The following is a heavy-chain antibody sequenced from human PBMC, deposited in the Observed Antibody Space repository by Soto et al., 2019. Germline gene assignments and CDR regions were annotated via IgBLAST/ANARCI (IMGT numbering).Heavy chain of an antibody. CDR2: INPFGGST. Sequence: QVLLVQSGAEVKKPGASVKVSCKASGYTFTSYYMHWVRQAPGQGPEWVGIINPFGGSTSYAQNFQGRITMTSDTSTSTGYMERSSLRSEDTAVYYCARALPRIAASREGDYWGQGTLVTVSS. CDR1: GYTFTSYY. D-gene: IGHD6-6*01. CDR3: ARALPRIAASREGDY. V-gene: IGHV1-46*01. J-gene: IGHJ4*02.